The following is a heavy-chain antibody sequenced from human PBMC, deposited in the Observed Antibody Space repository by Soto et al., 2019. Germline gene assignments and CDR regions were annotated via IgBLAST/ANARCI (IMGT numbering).Heavy chain of an antibody. CDR2: IYWDNYK. J-gene: IGHJ4*02. D-gene: IGHD6-13*01. CDR3: ARVMGSGTVGVFDY. V-gene: IGHV2-5*02. CDR1: GFSLSSSGVG. Sequence: QITLKESGPTLVKPTQTLTLTCTFSGFSLSSSGVGVGWIRQPPGKALEWLALIYWDNYKQYSPSLKNRFTITKDTSKNQVVLTMTKMEPVDTGTYYCARVMGSGTVGVFDYWGQGTLLTVSS.